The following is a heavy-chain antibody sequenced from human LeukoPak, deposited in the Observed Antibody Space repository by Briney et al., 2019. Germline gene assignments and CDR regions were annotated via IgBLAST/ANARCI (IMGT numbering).Heavy chain of an antibody. CDR3: AKEYDILTGYYASDI. D-gene: IGHD3-9*01. CDR2: ISYDGSNK. V-gene: IGHV3-30*04. J-gene: IGHJ3*02. CDR1: GFTFGDYA. Sequence: GGSLRLSCTASGFTFGDYAMSWFRQAPGKGLEWVAVISYDGSNKYYADSVKGRFTISRDNSKNTLYLQMNSLRAEDTAMYYCAKEYDILTGYYASDIWGQGTMVTVSS.